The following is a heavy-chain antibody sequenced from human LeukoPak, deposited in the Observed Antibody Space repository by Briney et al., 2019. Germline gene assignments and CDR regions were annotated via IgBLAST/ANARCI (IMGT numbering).Heavy chain of an antibody. CDR1: GFTFSDYD. CDR2: IGTVGGT. Sequence: GGSLRLSCAASGFTFSDYDMHWVRQVTGRGLEWVSTIGTVGGTYYRDSVKGRFTISRENANNSLYLQMNSLRGGDTAVYYCARFGPDAFDIWGPGTMVTVSS. D-gene: IGHD3-16*01. V-gene: IGHV3-13*01. J-gene: IGHJ3*02. CDR3: ARFGPDAFDI.